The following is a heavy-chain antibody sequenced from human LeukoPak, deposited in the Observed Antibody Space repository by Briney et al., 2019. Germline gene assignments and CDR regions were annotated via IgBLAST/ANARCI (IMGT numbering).Heavy chain of an antibody. CDR2: LSNDGNNY. CDR1: GFTFSENN. V-gene: IGHV3-30-3*01. CDR3: ARDRSGFYSVDY. D-gene: IGHD5-12*01. J-gene: IGHJ4*02. Sequence: GGSLRLSCAASGFTFSENNVHWVRQAPGKGLEWVALLSNDGNNYAYADSVKGRFTLSGDKSKTTLYLQMNSLRAEDTAAYYCARDRSGFYSVDYWGQGTLVTVSS.